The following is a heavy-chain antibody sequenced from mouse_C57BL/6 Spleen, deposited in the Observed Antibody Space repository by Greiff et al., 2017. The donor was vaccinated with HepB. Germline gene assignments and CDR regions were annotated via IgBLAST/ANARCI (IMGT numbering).Heavy chain of an antibody. CDR2: INPNYGTT. D-gene: IGHD2-3*01. V-gene: IGHV1-39*01. Sequence: EVQLQQSGPELVKPGASVKISCKASGYSFTDYNMNGVKQRNGKSLEWIGVINPNYGTTSYKQKFKGKATLTVDQASSTAYRQLNSLTSEDSAVYYCAREEGGYDCYYGYYFDYWGQGTTPTVSS. CDR3: AREEGGYDCYYGYYFDY. J-gene: IGHJ2*01. CDR1: GYSFTDYN.